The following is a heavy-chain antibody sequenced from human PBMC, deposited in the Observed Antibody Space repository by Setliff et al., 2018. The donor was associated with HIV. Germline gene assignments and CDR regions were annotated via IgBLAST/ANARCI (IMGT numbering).Heavy chain of an antibody. J-gene: IGHJ4*02. V-gene: IGHV4-59*08. CDR3: ARHLTPLLVVVS. CDR2: IYETGSP. D-gene: IGHD2-15*01. Sequence: PSETLSLTCTVSGDSISGYYWSWIRQSPGKGLEWIGFIYETGSPFYNPSLKSRVTISVDTSKNQFSLNLSSVTAADTAVYYCARHLTPLLVVVSWGQGTLVTVSS. CDR1: GDSISGYY.